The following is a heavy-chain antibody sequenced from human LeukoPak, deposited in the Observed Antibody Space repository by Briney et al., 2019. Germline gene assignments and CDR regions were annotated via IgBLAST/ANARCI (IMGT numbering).Heavy chain of an antibody. CDR2: ISYDGSNK. CDR3: ARAAGYCSSTSCYTPFGDY. D-gene: IGHD2-2*02. J-gene: IGHJ4*02. V-gene: IGHV3-30-3*01. CDR1: GFTFSSYA. Sequence: GGSLRLSCAASGFTFSSYAMHWVRQAPGKGLEWVAVISYDGSNKYYADSVKGRFTISRDNSKNTLYLQMNSLRAEDTAVYYCARAAGYCSSTSCYTPFGDYWGQGTLVTVSS.